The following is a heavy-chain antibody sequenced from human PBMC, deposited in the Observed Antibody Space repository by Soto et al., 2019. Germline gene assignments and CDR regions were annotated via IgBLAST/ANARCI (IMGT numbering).Heavy chain of an antibody. CDR1: GYTFTGYY. V-gene: IGHV1-2*02. J-gene: IGHJ4*02. D-gene: IGHD4-17*01. CDR3: ATPPPRYAPSTVTTDY. Sequence: QVQLVQSGAEVKKPGASVKVSCKASGYTFTGYYMHWVRQAPGQGLEWMGWINPNSGGTNYAQKFQGRVTMTRDTTISTAYMELSRLRSDATAVYYCATPPPRYAPSTVTTDYWGQGTLVTVSS. CDR2: INPNSGGT.